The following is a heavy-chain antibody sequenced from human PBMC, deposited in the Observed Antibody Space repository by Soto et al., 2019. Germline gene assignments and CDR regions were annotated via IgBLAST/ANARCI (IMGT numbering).Heavy chain of an antibody. CDR1: GGSISSYY. CDR3: ARDGGIAARPLYYYYGMDA. Sequence: TSETLSLTCTVSGGSISSYYWSWIRQPPGKGLEWIGYIYYSGSTNYNPSLKSRVTISVDTSKNQFSLKLSSVTAADTAVYYCARDGGIAARPLYYYYGMDAWGQGTTVTVSS. J-gene: IGHJ6*02. D-gene: IGHD6-6*01. V-gene: IGHV4-59*01. CDR2: IYYSGST.